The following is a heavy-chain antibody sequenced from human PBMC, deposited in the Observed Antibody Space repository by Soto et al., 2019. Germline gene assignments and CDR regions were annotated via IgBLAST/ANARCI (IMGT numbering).Heavy chain of an antibody. CDR3: ARGRAARNYYYYMDL. D-gene: IGHD6-6*01. Sequence: ASVKVSCKASGYTFTGYYMHWVRQAPGQGLEWMGWINPNSGGTNYAQKFQGWVTMTRDTSISTAYMELSRLRSDDTAVYYCARGRAARNYYYYMDLWGKGTTVTVSS. CDR2: INPNSGGT. J-gene: IGHJ6*03. CDR1: GYTFTGYY. V-gene: IGHV1-2*04.